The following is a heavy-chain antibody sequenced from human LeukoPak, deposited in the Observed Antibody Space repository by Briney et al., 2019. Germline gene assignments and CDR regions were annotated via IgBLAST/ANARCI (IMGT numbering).Heavy chain of an antibody. CDR1: GGSISSGDYY. Sequence: SQTLSLTCTVSGGSISSGDYYWSWIRQPPGKDLEWIGYIYYSGSTYYNPSLKSRVTISVDTSKNQFSLKLSSVTAADTAVYYCARAPLIVVRGVIAPHFFDYWGQGTLVTVSS. J-gene: IGHJ4*02. D-gene: IGHD3-10*01. CDR3: ARAPLIVVRGVIAPHFFDY. V-gene: IGHV4-30-4*01. CDR2: IYYSGST.